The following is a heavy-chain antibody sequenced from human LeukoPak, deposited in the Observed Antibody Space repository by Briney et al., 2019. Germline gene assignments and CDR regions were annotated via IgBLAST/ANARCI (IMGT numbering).Heavy chain of an antibody. D-gene: IGHD6-19*01. CDR3: ARDLRYSSGWYFDY. J-gene: IGHJ4*02. CDR1: GFTFSSYS. V-gene: IGHV3-48*01. CDR2: ISSSSSTI. Sequence: TGGSLRLSCAASGFTFSSYSMNWVRQAPGKGLEWVSYISSSSSTIYYADSVKGRFTISRDNAKNSLYLQMNSLRAEDTAVYYCARDLRYSSGWYFDYWGQGTLVTVSS.